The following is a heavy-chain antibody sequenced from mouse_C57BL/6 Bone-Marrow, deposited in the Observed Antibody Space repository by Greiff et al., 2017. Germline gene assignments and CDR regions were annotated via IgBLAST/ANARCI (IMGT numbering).Heavy chain of an antibody. D-gene: IGHD2-4*01. CDR3: ARDYYDYAFDY. CDR2: INPNNGGT. V-gene: IGHV1-26*01. CDR1: GYTFTDYY. Sequence: EVQLQQSGPELVKPGASVKISCKASGYTFTDYYMNWVKQSHGKSLEWIGDINPNNGGTSYNQKFKGKATLTVDKSSSTAYMELHSLTSEDSAVYYCARDYYDYAFDYWGPGTTLTVSS. J-gene: IGHJ2*01.